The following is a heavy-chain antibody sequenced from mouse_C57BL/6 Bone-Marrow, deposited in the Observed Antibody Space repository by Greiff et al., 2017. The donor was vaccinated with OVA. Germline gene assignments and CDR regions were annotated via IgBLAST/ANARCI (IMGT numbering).Heavy chain of an antibody. Sequence: QVHVKQPGTELVKPGASVKLSCKASGYTFTSYWMHWVKQWPGQGLEWIGNINPSNGGTNYNEKFTSKATLTVDKSSSTAYMQLRCLTSEDAAVYYCARYGNLYYFDYWGQGTTLTVSS. D-gene: IGHD2-1*01. CDR1: GYTFTSYW. CDR2: INPSNGGT. J-gene: IGHJ2*01. CDR3: ARYGNLYYFDY. V-gene: IGHV1-53*01.